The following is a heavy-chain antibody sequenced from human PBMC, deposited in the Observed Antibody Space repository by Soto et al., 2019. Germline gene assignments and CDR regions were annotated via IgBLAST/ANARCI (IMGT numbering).Heavy chain of an antibody. D-gene: IGHD3-3*01. CDR2: ISGGGGST. V-gene: IGHV3-23*01. CDR1: GFTFSSYA. CDR3: AKEGGYDFWSGYYT. J-gene: IGHJ5*02. Sequence: GGSLRLSCAASGFTFSSYAMSWVRQAPGKGLEWVSAISGGGGSTYYADSVKGRFTISRDNSKNTLYLQMNSLRAEDTAVYYCAKEGGYDFWSGYYTWGQGTLVTVSS.